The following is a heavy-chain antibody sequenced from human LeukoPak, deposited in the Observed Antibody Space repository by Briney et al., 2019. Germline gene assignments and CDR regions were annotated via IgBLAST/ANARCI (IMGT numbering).Heavy chain of an antibody. CDR3: ARVSTGTTIWGAFDI. Sequence: PSETLSLTCSVSGFSISSGYYWGWIRQPPGQGLEWIGSIYHGATTFYNPSLKSRVSMSIDASTNQFSLKFNSVTAADTAIYYCARVSTGTTIWGAFDIWGQGTGVTVSS. CDR1: GFSISSGYY. D-gene: IGHD4-17*01. V-gene: IGHV4-38-2*02. J-gene: IGHJ3*02. CDR2: IYHGATT.